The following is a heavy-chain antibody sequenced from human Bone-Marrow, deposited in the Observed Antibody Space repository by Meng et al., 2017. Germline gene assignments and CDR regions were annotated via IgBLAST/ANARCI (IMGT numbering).Heavy chain of an antibody. V-gene: IGHV1-2*06. J-gene: IGHJ6*02. D-gene: IGHD1-26*01. CDR1: GYTLTAYY. CDR2: INPNNDDT. Sequence: ASVKVSCKASGYTLTAYYIHWVRQAPGQGLEWMGRINPNNDDTHYAQKFQGRVIMTRDTSINTAYMELTSLRSDDTAVYYCARDSQAPRGWDYYYYYGMDVWGQGTTVTVSS. CDR3: ARDSQAPRGWDYYYYYGMDV.